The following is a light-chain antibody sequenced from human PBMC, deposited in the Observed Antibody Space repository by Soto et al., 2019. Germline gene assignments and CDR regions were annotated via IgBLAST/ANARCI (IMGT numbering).Light chain of an antibody. V-gene: IGKV1D-12*01. Sequence: DIQMTQSPSHVSASVGDRVTITCRARQGISSRLVWYQQKPGKAPKLLIYAASSLQSGVPSRFSGSGSGTDFPLTISSPQPEDFATYDCQQVVSFPLTFGGGTKVEI. CDR3: QQVVSFPLT. J-gene: IGKJ4*01. CDR2: AAS. CDR1: QGISSR.